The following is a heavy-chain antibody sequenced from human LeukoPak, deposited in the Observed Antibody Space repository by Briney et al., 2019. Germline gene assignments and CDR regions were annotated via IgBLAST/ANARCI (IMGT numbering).Heavy chain of an antibody. CDR3: ATAHAIFGVVIPDDAFDI. V-gene: IGHV1-24*01. D-gene: IGHD3-3*01. Sequence: ASVKVSCKVSGNTLPELSMQWVRQAPGKALEWMGDFDPEDGVTIYAQKFQGRVTMTEDTSTDTAYMELSSLRSEDTAVYYCATAHAIFGVVIPDDAFDIWGQGTMVTVSS. J-gene: IGHJ3*02. CDR2: FDPEDGVT. CDR1: GNTLPELS.